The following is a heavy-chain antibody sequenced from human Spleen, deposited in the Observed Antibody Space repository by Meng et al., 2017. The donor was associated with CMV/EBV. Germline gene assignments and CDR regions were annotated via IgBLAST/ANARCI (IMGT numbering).Heavy chain of an antibody. D-gene: IGHD3/OR15-3a*01. CDR3: AKIAVFWTYGMDV. CDR2: IRYDGSNK. Sequence: GESLKISCAASGFTFSSYCMHWVRQAPGKGLEWVAFIRYDGSNKYYADSVKGRFTISRDNSKNTLYLQMNSLRAEDTAVYYCAKIAVFWTYGMDVWGQGTTVTVSS. J-gene: IGHJ6*02. V-gene: IGHV3-30*02. CDR1: GFTFSSYC.